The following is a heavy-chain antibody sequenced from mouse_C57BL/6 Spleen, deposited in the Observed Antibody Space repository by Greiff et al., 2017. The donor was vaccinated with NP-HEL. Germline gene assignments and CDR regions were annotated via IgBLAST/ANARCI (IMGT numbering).Heavy chain of an antibody. J-gene: IGHJ2*01. D-gene: IGHD1-1*01. Sequence: QVQLQQSGAELARPGASVKLSCKASGYTFTSYGISWVKQRTGQGLEWIGEIYPRSGNTYYNEKFKGKATLTAAKSSSTAYMELRSLTSEGSAVYFCRYYGSSVYYFDYWGQGTTLTVSS. CDR3: RYYGSSVYYFDY. V-gene: IGHV1-81*01. CDR1: GYTFTSYG. CDR2: IYPRSGNT.